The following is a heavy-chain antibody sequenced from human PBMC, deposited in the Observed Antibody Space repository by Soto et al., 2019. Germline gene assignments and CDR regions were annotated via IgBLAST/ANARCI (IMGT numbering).Heavy chain of an antibody. CDR3: ARLGTYGDYVFDY. J-gene: IGHJ4*02. Sequence: SVKVSCKASGGTFSSYAISWVRQAPGQGLEWMGGIIPIFGTANYAQKFQGRVTITADESTSTAYMELSSLRSEDTAVYYCARLGTYGDYVFDYWGQGTLVTVSS. D-gene: IGHD4-17*01. CDR2: IIPIFGTA. V-gene: IGHV1-69*13. CDR1: GGTFSSYA.